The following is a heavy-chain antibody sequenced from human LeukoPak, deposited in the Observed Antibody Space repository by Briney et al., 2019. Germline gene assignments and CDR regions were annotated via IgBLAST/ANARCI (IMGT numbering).Heavy chain of an antibody. CDR3: ARELEMATITFDY. D-gene: IGHD5-24*01. Sequence: ASVKVSCKASGYTFTGYYMHWVRQAPGQGLEWMGWINPNSGGTNYAQKFQGWVTMTRDTSISTAYMELSRLRSDDTAVYYCARELEMATITFDYWGQGTLVTVSS. CDR1: GYTFTGYY. CDR2: INPNSGGT. V-gene: IGHV1-2*04. J-gene: IGHJ4*02.